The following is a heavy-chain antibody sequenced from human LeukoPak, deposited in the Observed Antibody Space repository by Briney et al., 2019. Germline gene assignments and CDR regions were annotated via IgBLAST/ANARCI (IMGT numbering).Heavy chain of an antibody. Sequence: GGSLRLSCAASGFTFNSYAMNWVRQAPGKGLEWVSAISGRAGSTSYADSVKGRFTISRDNSKNTLYLQMNSLGAEDTAVYYCAKDGVAGKIMYYFDYWGQGTLVTVSS. J-gene: IGHJ4*02. D-gene: IGHD6-19*01. CDR1: GFTFNSYA. V-gene: IGHV3-23*01. CDR3: AKDGVAGKIMYYFDY. CDR2: ISGRAGST.